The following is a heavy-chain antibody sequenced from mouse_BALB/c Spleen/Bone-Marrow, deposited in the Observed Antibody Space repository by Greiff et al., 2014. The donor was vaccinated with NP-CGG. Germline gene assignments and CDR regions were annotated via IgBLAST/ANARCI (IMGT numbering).Heavy chain of an antibody. CDR2: INPYNGGT. CDR3: ARSGLYYGNYLYAMDH. V-gene: IGHV1-34*02. Sequence: VQLQQSGPELVKPGVSMKMSCKASGYSFTGYTMNWVKQTHGKNLEWIGLINPYNGGTSYNQKFKGKATLTVDKSSSTAYMELLSLTSEDSAVYYCARSGLYYGNYLYAMDHWGQGTSVTVSS. J-gene: IGHJ4*01. D-gene: IGHD2-1*01. CDR1: GYSFTGYT.